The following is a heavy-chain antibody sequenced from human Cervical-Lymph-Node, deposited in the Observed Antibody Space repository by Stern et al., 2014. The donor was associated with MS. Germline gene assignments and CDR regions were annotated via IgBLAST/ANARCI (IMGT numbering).Heavy chain of an antibody. D-gene: IGHD3-10*01. Sequence: VQLVQSGAEVKKPGVSLKISCKGSGYSFSTYWIGWVRQMPGQGLAWMAVIYPGDSHTRSSPSFQGQVTVSADKSVNAACLQWSSLKASDTAMYYCARHYYYDSGGFFDDWGQGTLVSVSS. V-gene: IGHV5-51*01. CDR2: IYPGDSHT. CDR1: GYSFSTYW. J-gene: IGHJ4*02. CDR3: ARHYYYDSGGFFDD.